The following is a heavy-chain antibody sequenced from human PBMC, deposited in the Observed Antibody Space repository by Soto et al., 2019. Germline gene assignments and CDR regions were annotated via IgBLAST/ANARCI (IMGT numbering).Heavy chain of an antibody. D-gene: IGHD2-2*01. J-gene: IGHJ4*02. CDR3: AKDPVGYCSSTICYAGYFDS. CDR1: GFSFSTHA. Sequence: PGGSLRLSCAASGFSFSTHAMSWVRQAPGKGLEWVSGISGSGGSTYYADSVKGRFTISRDNSKSTLYLQMNSLRAEDTAVYYCAKDPVGYCSSTICYAGYFDSWGQGTLVTVSS. CDR2: ISGSGGST. V-gene: IGHV3-23*01.